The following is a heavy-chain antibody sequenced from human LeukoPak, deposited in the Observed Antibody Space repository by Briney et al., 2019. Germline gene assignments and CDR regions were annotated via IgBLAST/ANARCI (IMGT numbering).Heavy chain of an antibody. CDR3: AKPISGGLAVTADWFHP. J-gene: IGHJ5*01. V-gene: IGHV3-23*01. CDR2: INANSGTT. Sequence: GGSLRLSCAASGFAFSFYAMSWLRQPPGKGLEWVSTINANSGTTSYAASMRSRFTISRDNSKNTLYLQVNTLRADDTATYYCAKPISGGLAVTADWFHPWGQGTLVVVSS. CDR1: GFAFSFYA. D-gene: IGHD6-19*01.